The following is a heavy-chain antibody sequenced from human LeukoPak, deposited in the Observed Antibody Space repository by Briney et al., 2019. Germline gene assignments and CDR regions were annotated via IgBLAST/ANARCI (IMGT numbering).Heavy chain of an antibody. CDR2: IRGKVYAGTT. CDR3: AAPYYDSSGYYSYFDY. CDR1: GFTFGDYA. J-gene: IGHJ4*02. V-gene: IGHV3-49*03. D-gene: IGHD3-22*01. Sequence: EPGRSLRLSCTASGFTFGDYAMSWFRQAPGKGLEWVGFIRGKVYAGTTGYAASVKGRFTISRDDSRSIAYLQMNSLKTEDTAVYYCAAPYYDSSGYYSYFDYWGQGTLVTVSS.